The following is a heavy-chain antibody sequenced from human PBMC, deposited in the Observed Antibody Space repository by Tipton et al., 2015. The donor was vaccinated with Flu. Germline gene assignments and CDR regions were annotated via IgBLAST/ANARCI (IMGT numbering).Heavy chain of an antibody. CDR3: ARTSSGWYGQIDY. V-gene: IGHV3-30*04. D-gene: IGHD6-19*01. CDR1: GFTFSGYA. J-gene: IGHJ4*02. CDR2: ISYDGNNK. Sequence: SLRLSCAASGFTFSGYAMHWVRQAPGKGLEWVSVISYDGNNKFYADSVRGRFTISRDNSENTLYLQMNSLRVEDTAVYYCARTSSGWYGQIDYWGQGTLVTVSS.